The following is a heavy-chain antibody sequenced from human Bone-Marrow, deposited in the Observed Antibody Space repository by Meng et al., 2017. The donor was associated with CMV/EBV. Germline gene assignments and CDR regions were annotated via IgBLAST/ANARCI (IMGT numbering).Heavy chain of an antibody. J-gene: IGHJ4*02. V-gene: IGHV3-49*04. Sequence: GGSLRLSCRTSGFTFVDYAMGWVRQAPGKGLEWVGFIRKKAYGGTTEYAASVRGRFTISIDDSKNIAYLQMNSLKTEDTAVYYGTREDLTLRHYRRYGGQGTLVTVSS. CDR2: IRKKAYGGTT. CDR1: GFTFVDYA. CDR3: TREDLTLRHYRRY. D-gene: IGHD1-26*01.